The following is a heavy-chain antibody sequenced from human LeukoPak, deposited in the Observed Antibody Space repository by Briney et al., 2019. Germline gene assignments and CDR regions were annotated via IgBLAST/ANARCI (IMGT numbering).Heavy chain of an antibody. CDR1: GYTFTSYG. V-gene: IGHV1-18*01. CDR3: AREYCSGGSCDEINWFDP. D-gene: IGHD2-15*01. CDR2: ISAYNGNT. Sequence: ASVKFSCKASGYTFTSYGISWVRQAPGQGLEWMGWISAYNGNTNYAQKLQGRVTMTTDTSTSTAYMELRSLRSDDTAVYYCAREYCSGGSCDEINWFDPWGQGTLVTVSS. J-gene: IGHJ5*02.